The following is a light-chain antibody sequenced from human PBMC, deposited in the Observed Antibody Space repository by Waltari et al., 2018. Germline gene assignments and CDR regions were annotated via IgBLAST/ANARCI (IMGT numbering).Light chain of an antibody. CDR3: QERSDWRGLT. CDR2: DAS. Sequence: EIVLTQSPATLSLSPGERSVISLRASQSFNNYLAWYQQKPGQAPRLLLYDASTRATGIAARFSGSGSGTDFTLTISSLEPEDSAVYYCQERSDWRGLTFGPGTKVDIK. CDR1: QSFNNY. J-gene: IGKJ3*01. V-gene: IGKV3-11*01.